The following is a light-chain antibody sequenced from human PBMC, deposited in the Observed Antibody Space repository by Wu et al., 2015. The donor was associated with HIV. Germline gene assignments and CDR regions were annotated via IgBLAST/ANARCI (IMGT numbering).Light chain of an antibody. Sequence: EIVMTQSPATLSVSPGERATLSCRASQSVSSNLAWYHQKPGQAPRLLIYGASTRATGIPARFSGSGSGTEFTPTISSMQSEDFAVYYCQQYNNWPLTFGGGTKVEIK. CDR2: GAS. CDR3: QQYNNWPLT. J-gene: IGKJ4*01. V-gene: IGKV3-15*01. CDR1: QSVSSN.